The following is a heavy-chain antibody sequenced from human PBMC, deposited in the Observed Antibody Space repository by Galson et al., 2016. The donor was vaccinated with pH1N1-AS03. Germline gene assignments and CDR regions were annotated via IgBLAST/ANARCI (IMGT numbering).Heavy chain of an antibody. V-gene: IGHV4-39*07. Sequence: LSLTCSVSGASVSHYASYWGWIRQAPGKGLEWIATVSARGTTYHNPSLDSRLTISLDTSKNHFSLTLTSVTAADTAMYYCARDRRDCSGGSCSQDGWFDPWGQGILVTVS. J-gene: IGHJ5*02. CDR1: GASVSHYASY. CDR3: ARDRRDCSGGSCSQDGWFDP. CDR2: VSARGTT. D-gene: IGHD2-15*01.